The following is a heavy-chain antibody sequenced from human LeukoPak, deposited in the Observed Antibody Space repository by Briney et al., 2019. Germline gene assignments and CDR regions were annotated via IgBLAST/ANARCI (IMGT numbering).Heavy chain of an antibody. Sequence: RASVKVSCKASGYTLTSYGISWVRQAPGQGLEWMGWISAYNGNTNYAQKLQGRVTMTTDTSTSTAYMELRSLRSDDTAVYYCARSDGYCSSTSCQNIDYWGQGTLVTVSS. CDR3: ARSDGYCSSTSCQNIDY. V-gene: IGHV1-18*01. CDR2: ISAYNGNT. D-gene: IGHD2-2*03. CDR1: GYTLTSYG. J-gene: IGHJ4*02.